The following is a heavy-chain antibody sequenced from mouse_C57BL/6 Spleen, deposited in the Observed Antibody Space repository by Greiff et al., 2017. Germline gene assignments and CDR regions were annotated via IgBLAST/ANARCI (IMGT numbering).Heavy chain of an antibody. CDR3: ARSGPFYYDYDDC. CDR1: GYAFTNYL. Sequence: QVHVKQSGAELVRPGTSVKVSCKASGYAFTNYLIEWVKQRPGQGLEWIGVINPGSGGTNYNEKFKGKATLTADKSSSTAYMQLSSLTSEDSAVYFCARSGPFYYDYDDCWGQVTTLTVSS. D-gene: IGHD2-4*01. V-gene: IGHV1-54*01. CDR2: INPGSGGT. J-gene: IGHJ2*01.